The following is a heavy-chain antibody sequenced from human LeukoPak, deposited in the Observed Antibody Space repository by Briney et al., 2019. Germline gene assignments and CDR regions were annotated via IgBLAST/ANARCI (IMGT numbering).Heavy chain of an antibody. CDR3: TRGLGNT. D-gene: IGHD7-27*01. CDR2: IKSKTDGGAT. CDR1: GFTFINAW. V-gene: IGHV3-15*01. J-gene: IGHJ5*02. Sequence: GGSLRLSCAASGFTFINAWMSWVRQAPGKGLEWVGRIKSKTDGGATDYSAPVKRRLNISRDDSKNMVFLQMNSLKAEGAALYYCTRGLGNTWGQGTLVTVSS.